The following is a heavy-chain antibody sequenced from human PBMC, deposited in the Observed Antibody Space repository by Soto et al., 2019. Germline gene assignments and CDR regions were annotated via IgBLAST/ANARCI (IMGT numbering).Heavy chain of an antibody. CDR3: SIRVVGIVVVVVSRFYYGDY. Sequence: GGSLRLSCTASGFTFSSYSMSWVRQAPGKGLEWVSAISGSGANTYYADSVKGRFTISRDNSKNTLYLQMNRLRAEDTAVYYFSIRVVGIVVVVVSRFYYGDYWGQGTLVTVPS. CDR2: ISGSGANT. CDR1: GFTFSSYS. V-gene: IGHV3-23*01. D-gene: IGHD2-15*01. J-gene: IGHJ4*02.